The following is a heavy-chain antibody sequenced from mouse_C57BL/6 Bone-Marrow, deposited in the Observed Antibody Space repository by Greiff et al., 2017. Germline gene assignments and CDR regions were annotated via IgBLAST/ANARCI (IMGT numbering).Heavy chain of an antibody. CDR3: SSFDGDYFDF. D-gene: IGHD2-3*01. CDR2: IDPEIGDT. Sequence: VQLQQSGAELVRPGASVKLSCTASGFNIKDDYIHWVKQRPEQGLEWIGWIDPEIGDTEYASKFQGKATITSDTSSNTANLQLSSLTSEDTAVCYCSSFDGDYFDFWGRGTPLTVAS. V-gene: IGHV14-4*01. CDR1: GFNIKDDY. J-gene: IGHJ2*01.